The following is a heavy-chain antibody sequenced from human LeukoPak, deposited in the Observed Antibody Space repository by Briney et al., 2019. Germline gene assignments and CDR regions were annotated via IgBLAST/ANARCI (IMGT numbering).Heavy chain of an antibody. V-gene: IGHV3-30*18. CDR2: ISYDGSSK. J-gene: IGHJ6*03. CDR1: GFSFSNYS. D-gene: IGHD6-13*01. Sequence: HPGGSLRLSCAASGFSFSNYSMNWVRQAPGKGLEWVAVISYDGSSKYYADSVKGRFTISRDNSKNTLYLQMNSLRAEDTAVYYCAKGSRDSSSWYNSFLDYYYYMDVWGKGTTVTVSS. CDR3: AKGSRDSSSWYNSFLDYYYYMDV.